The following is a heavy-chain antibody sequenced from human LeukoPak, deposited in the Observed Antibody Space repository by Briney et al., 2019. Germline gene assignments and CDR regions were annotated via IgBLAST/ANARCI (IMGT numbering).Heavy chain of an antibody. J-gene: IGHJ4*02. V-gene: IGHV3-49*04. CDR2: IRSKAYGGTT. D-gene: IGHD2-2*01. Sequence: GGSLRLSCTASGFTFGDYAMSWVRQAPGKGLEWVGFIRSKAYGGTTEYAASVKGRFTISRDDSKSIAYLQMNSLKTEDAAVYYCTRDPDIVVVPAAKPSSSPEEPFDYWGQGTLVTVSS. CDR1: GFTFGDYA. CDR3: TRDPDIVVVPAAKPSSSPEEPFDY.